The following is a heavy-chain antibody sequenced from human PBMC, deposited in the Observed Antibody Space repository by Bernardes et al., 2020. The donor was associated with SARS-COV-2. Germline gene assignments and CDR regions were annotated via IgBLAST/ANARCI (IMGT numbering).Heavy chain of an antibody. CDR3: AREASSGWYEGFDP. D-gene: IGHD6-19*01. CDR2: IYSGGST. CDR1: GFTVSSNY. V-gene: IGHV3-53*01. Sequence: GSLRLSCAASGFTVSSNYMSWVRQAPGKGLEWVSVIYSGGSTYYADSVKGRFTISRDNSKNTLYLQMNSLRAEDTAVYYCAREASSGWYEGFDPWGQGTLVTVSS. J-gene: IGHJ5*02.